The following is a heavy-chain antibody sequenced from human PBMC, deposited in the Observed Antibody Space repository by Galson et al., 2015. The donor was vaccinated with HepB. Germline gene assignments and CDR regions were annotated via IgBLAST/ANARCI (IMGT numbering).Heavy chain of an antibody. J-gene: IGHJ6*02. CDR2: IYYSGST. V-gene: IGHV4-59*01. CDR3: ARFRGYELPEPLYYCFGMDV. CDR1: GGSINAYY. Sequence: SETLSLTCTVSGGSINAYYWSWIRQPPGKGLEWIGYIYYSGSTNYNPSLQSRVSISIDTSKSQFSLKPTSVTAADTAVYYCARFRGYELPEPLYYCFGMDVWGQGATVTVS. D-gene: IGHD1-14*01.